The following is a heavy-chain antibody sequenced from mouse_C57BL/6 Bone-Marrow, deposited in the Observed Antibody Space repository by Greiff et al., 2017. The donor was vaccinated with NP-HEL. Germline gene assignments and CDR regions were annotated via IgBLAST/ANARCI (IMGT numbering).Heavy chain of an antibody. D-gene: IGHD2-1*01. Sequence: VQLQQSGGGLVQPGGSLKLSCAASGIDFSRYWMSWVRRAPGKGLEWIGEINPDSSTINYAPSLKDKFIISRDNAKNTLYLQMSKVRSEDTALYYGEGRVNGNPWFAYWCQVTLVTVSA. CDR1: GIDFSRYW. J-gene: IGHJ3*01. CDR2: INPDSSTI. CDR3: EGRVNGNPWFAY. V-gene: IGHV4-1*01.